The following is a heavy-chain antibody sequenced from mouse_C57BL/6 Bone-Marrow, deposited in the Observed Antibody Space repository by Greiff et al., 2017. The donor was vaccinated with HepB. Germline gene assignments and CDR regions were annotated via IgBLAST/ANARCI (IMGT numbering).Heavy chain of an antibody. CDR2: INPYNGGT. J-gene: IGHJ1*03. V-gene: IGHV1-19*01. CDR1: GYTFTDHY. CDR3: ARSYYYGSSYWYFDV. Sequence: VQLQQSGPVLVKPGASVKMSCKASGYTFTDHYMNWVKQSHGKSLEWIGVINPYNGGTSYNQKFKGKATLTVDKSSSTAYMELRSLTSEDTAVYYCARSYYYGSSYWYFDVWGTGTTVTVSS. D-gene: IGHD1-1*01.